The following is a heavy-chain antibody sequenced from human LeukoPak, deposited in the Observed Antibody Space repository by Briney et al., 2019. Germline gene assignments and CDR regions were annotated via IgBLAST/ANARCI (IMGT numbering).Heavy chain of an antibody. CDR1: GYTFTSYV. D-gene: IGHD5-24*01. CDR3: ASGVATIGEVFDY. V-gene: IGHV1-3*01. J-gene: IGHJ4*02. CDR2: INADNANT. Sequence: ASVKVSCKASGYTFTSYVMHWVRQAPGQRLEWMGWINADNANTKYSQKFQGRVTITRDTSASTAFMELSSLRSEDTAVYYCASGVATIGEVFDYWGQGTLVTVSS.